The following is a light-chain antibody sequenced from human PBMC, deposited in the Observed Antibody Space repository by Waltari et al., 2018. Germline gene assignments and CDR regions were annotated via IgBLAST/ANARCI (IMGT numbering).Light chain of an antibody. J-gene: IGLJ3*02. V-gene: IGLV2-14*01. CDR2: DVA. CDR3: FSYRSSSTWV. CDR1: SSDVGGYNY. Sequence: QSALTQPASVSESPGQSITISCSGTSSDVGGYNYVCWYQQHTGKAPKLIIYDVAKRPSGVSDRFSCSKSGNTASLTISGLQAEDEADYYCFSYRSSSTWVFGGGTKLTVL.